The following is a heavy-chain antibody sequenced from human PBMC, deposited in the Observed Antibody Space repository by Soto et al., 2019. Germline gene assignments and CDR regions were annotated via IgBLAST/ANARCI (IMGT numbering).Heavy chain of an antibody. J-gene: IGHJ6*02. CDR2: IIHIFATA. CDR3: ARSITGTVSYYYGMDV. Sequence: QVQLVQSGAEVKKPGSSVKVSCKASGGTFSSYAISWVRQAPGQGLEWMGGIIHIFATADYAKKFQGRVTITADESTSTAYMELSSLRSEDTAVYYCARSITGTVSYYYGMDVWGQGTTVTVSS. D-gene: IGHD1-20*01. CDR1: GGTFSSYA. V-gene: IGHV1-69*12.